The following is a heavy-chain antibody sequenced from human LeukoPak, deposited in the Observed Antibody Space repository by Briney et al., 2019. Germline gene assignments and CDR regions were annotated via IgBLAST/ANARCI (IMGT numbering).Heavy chain of an antibody. CDR3: ARDPTTVTKGFDI. V-gene: IGHV4-59*11. D-gene: IGHD4-17*01. CDR2: ISYSGST. J-gene: IGHJ3*02. Sequence: SETLSLTCTVSGGSISGHYWTWIRQSPGKGLEWIGYISYSGSTNYNPSLKSRVTLSVDTSKNQFSLKLRSVTAADTAVYYCARDPTTVTKGFDIWGQGTMVTVSS. CDR1: GGSISGHY.